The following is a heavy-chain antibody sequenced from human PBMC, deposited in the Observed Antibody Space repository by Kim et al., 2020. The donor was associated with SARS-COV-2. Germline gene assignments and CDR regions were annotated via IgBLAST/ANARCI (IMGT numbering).Heavy chain of an antibody. CDR2: ISNSGTT. CDR1: GASMTSGDYY. V-gene: IGHV4-30-4*01. D-gene: IGHD3-10*01. CDR3: GRVAGDSGPYPYYFD. Sequence: SETLSLTCTVSGASMTSGDYYWSWIRQPPGKGLEWLGRISNSGTTYYNPFLESRLIISLDTSKNQFSLKLTSETAADTAVYYCGRVAGDSGPYPYYFD. J-gene: IGHJ4*01.